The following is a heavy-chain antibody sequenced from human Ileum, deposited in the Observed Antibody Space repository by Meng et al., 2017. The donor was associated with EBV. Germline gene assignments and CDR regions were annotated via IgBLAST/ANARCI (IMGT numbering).Heavy chain of an antibody. CDR3: ARVGQWLPIDY. Sequence: LQDPGPGLVQPSGCLSLTCAVSGGSISSSNWCSWLSQPPGKGLEWIGEIYHSGSTNYNPSLKSPVTISVDKSKNQFSLNISSVTAADTAVYYCARVGQWLPIDYWGQGTLVTVSS. J-gene: IGHJ4*02. CDR1: GGSISSSNW. CDR2: IYHSGST. V-gene: IGHV4-4*02. D-gene: IGHD6-19*01.